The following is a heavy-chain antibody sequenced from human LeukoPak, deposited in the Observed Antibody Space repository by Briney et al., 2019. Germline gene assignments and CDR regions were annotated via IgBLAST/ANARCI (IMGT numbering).Heavy chain of an antibody. CDR3: ARDKAYGMDV. CDR1: GFTFSTYW. CDR2: INSDGSTT. Sequence: PGGSLRLSCAASGFTFSTYWMHWGRQVPGKGLVWVSHINSDGSTTTYADSVKGRFTISRDNAKNTLYLQMNSLRAEDPAVYYCARDKAYGMDVWGQGTTVTV. V-gene: IGHV3-74*01. J-gene: IGHJ6*02.